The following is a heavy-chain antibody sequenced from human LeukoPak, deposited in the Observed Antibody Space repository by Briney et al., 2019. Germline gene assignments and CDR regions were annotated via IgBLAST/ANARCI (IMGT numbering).Heavy chain of an antibody. D-gene: IGHD4-17*01. CDR3: ARSGRLTVTTWDYYYGMDV. CDR2: INPSGGST. CDR1: GYTFTTYY. Sequence: SVQVSCKASGYTFTTYYMHWVRPAPGQGLEWMGIINPSGGSTSYAQKFQGRVTMTRDTSTSTVYMDLGSLRSEDTAVYYCARSGRLTVTTWDYYYGMDVWGQRTPGSASS. V-gene: IGHV1-46*01. J-gene: IGHJ6*02.